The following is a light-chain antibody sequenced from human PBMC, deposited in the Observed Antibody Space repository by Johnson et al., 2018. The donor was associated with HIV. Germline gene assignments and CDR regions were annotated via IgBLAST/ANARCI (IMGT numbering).Light chain of an antibody. J-gene: IGLJ1*01. CDR2: ENN. V-gene: IGLV1-51*02. CDR3: GAWDSSLGAHYV. CDR1: SSNIGNNY. Sequence: QSVLSQPHSVSAAPGQKVTISCSGSSSNIGNNYVSWYQQIPGTAPKLLIYENNKRPSGIPDRFSGSKSGTSATLGITGLQTGAEADYYCGAWDSSLGAHYVYGTRTRVTVL.